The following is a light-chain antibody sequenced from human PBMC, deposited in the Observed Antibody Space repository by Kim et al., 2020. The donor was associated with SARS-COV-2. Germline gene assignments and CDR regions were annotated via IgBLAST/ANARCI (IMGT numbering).Light chain of an antibody. J-gene: IGLJ3*02. CDR3: SAWDSSLSVWV. Sequence: QTATITCTGNSNNVGNKGAAWLQQHQGHPPKLISYKNNNRPSGISERLSASRSGNTASLTITGLQPEDEADYYCSAWDSSLSVWVFGGGTQLTVL. V-gene: IGLV10-54*01. CDR2: KNN. CDR1: SNNVGNKG.